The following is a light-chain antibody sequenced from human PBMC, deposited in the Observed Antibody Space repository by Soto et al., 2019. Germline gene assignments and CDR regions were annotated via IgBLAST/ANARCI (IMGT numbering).Light chain of an antibody. V-gene: IGKV1-5*01. CDR2: GAS. Sequence: IQMTQSPSTLSAPIGDRVTITFPASQSISNRLAWYQQKPGKAPKLLVYGASTLQSGVPSRFSGSGSGTEFTLTISRLEPEDFAVYYCQQYGSSPITFGQGTRLEI. CDR1: QSISNR. CDR3: QQYGSSPIT. J-gene: IGKJ5*01.